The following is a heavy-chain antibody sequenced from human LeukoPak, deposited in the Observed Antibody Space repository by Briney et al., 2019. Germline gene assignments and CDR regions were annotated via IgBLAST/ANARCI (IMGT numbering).Heavy chain of an antibody. Sequence: PGGSLRLSCAASGFTFDDYAMHWVRQAPGKGLEWVSGISWNSGSIGYADSVKGRFTISRDNAKNSVYLQMNSLRAEDTAVYYCARDRYGSGGVDYWGQGTLVTVSS. V-gene: IGHV3-9*01. CDR1: GFTFDDYA. CDR3: ARDRYGSGGVDY. J-gene: IGHJ4*02. CDR2: ISWNSGSI. D-gene: IGHD3-10*01.